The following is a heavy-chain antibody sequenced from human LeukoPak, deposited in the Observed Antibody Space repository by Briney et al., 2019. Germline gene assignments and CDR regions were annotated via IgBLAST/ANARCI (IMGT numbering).Heavy chain of an antibody. CDR2: VYHTGTS. CDR3: TRVVNGGHFDY. J-gene: IGHJ4*02. Sequence: PSETLSLTCSVSGASINDYYWTWIRQPPGKGLEWIGYVYHTGTSGYHPSLKSRVAMSLDTSKNQVYLKLRSVTAADTAVYFCTRVVNGGHFDYWGQGTLVTVSS. V-gene: IGHV4-59*01. CDR1: GASINDYY. D-gene: IGHD2-8*01.